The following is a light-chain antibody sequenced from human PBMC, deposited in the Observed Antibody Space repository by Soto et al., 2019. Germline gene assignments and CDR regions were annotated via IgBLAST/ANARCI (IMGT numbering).Light chain of an antibody. CDR3: QHRMNWPLT. CDR2: DAS. CDR1: QSVSSSY. Sequence: EIVLTQSPGTLSLSPGERATLSWRASQSVSSSYLAWYQQKPGQAPRLLIYDASNRATGIPARFSGSGSETDFTLTISSLEPEEFAVYYCQHRMNWPLTFGQGTRLEIK. J-gene: IGKJ5*01. V-gene: IGKV3D-20*02.